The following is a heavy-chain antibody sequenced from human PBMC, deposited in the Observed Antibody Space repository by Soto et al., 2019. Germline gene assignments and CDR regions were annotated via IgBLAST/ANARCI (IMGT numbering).Heavy chain of an antibody. CDR2: IYPGDSDP. D-gene: IGHD6-6*01. V-gene: IGHV5-51*01. J-gene: IGHJ3*01. CDR3: ARLDEYSSSSAAFDL. CDR1: GYSFTSYW. Sequence: PGESLKISCKGSGYSFTSYWIGWVRQMPGKGLEWMGIIYPGDSDPRYSPSFQGQVTISADKSISTAYLQWSSLKASDTAMYYCARLDEYSSSSAAFDLWGQGTMVTVS.